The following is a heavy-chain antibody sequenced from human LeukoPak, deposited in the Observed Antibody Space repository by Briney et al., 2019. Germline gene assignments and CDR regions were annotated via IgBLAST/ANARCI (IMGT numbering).Heavy chain of an antibody. D-gene: IGHD3-9*01. Sequence: PGGSLRLSCAASGFTFSSYEMNWVRQAPGKGLEWVSYISSSGSTIYYADSVKGRFTISRDNAKNSLYLQMNSLRAEDTAVYYCARAERYFDWLLTPYYFDYWGQGTLVTVSS. J-gene: IGHJ4*02. CDR3: ARAERYFDWLLTPYYFDY. V-gene: IGHV3-48*03. CDR2: ISSSGSTI. CDR1: GFTFSSYE.